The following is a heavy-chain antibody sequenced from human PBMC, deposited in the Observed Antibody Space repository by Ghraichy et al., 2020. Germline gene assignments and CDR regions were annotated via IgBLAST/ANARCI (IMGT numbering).Heavy chain of an antibody. V-gene: IGHV3-33*01. Sequence: GGSLRLSCAASGFTFSSYGMHWVRQAPGKGLEWVAVIWYDGSNKYYADSVKGRFTISRDNSKNTLYLQMNSLRAEDTAVYYCARDARIAARRTYYYGMDVWGQGTTVTVSS. CDR2: IWYDGSNK. CDR3: ARDARIAARRTYYYGMDV. D-gene: IGHD6-13*01. CDR1: GFTFSSYG. J-gene: IGHJ6*02.